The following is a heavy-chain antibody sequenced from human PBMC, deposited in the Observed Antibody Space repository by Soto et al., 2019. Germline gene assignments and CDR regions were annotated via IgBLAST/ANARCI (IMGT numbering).Heavy chain of an antibody. CDR3: AEGGSYGDYVYYYYMDV. CDR1: GFTFSSYS. J-gene: IGHJ6*03. Sequence: GALRLSCAASGFTFSSYSMNWVRQAPGKGLEWVSSISSSSSFIYYADSVKGRFTISRDNAKNSLYLQMNSLRAEDTAVYYCAEGGSYGDYVYYYYMDVWGKGTTVTVSS. V-gene: IGHV3-21*01. D-gene: IGHD4-17*01. CDR2: ISSSSSFI.